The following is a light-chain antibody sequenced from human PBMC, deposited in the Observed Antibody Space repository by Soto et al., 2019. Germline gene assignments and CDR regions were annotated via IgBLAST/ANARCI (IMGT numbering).Light chain of an antibody. J-gene: IGLJ2*01. CDR3: GADHGSGSNFVVV. V-gene: IGLV9-49*01. CDR2: VGTGGIVG. Sequence: QLVLTQPPSASASLGASVTLTCTLSSGYSNYKVDWYQQRPGKGLRFVMRVGTGGIVGSKGDGIPDRFSVLGSGLNRYLTIKNIQEEDESDYHCGADHGSGSNFVVVVGGGTKLTV. CDR1: SGYSNYK.